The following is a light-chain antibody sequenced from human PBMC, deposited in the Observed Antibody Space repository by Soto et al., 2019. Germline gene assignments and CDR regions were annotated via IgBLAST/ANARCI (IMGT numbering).Light chain of an antibody. J-gene: IGKJ1*01. Sequence: ENVLTQSPGILSLSPGERATLSCRANQSVSSSYLAWYQQKPGQAPRLLIYDASTRATGIPDRFSGSGSGTDFTLTISRLEPEDFAVYYCHQYGSSPPGTFGPGTKVEIK. CDR3: HQYGSSPPGT. CDR2: DAS. V-gene: IGKV3-20*01. CDR1: QSVSSSY.